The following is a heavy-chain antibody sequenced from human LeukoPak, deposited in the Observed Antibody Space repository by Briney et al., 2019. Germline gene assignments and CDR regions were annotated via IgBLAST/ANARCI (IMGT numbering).Heavy chain of an antibody. D-gene: IGHD6-13*01. CDR3: ARARPRSIAAAGTSWFDP. CDR1: GGSSSGYY. V-gene: IGHV4-34*01. CDR2: INHSGST. Sequence: PSETLSLTCAVYGGSSSGYYWSWIRQPPGKGLEWIGEINHSGSTNYSPSLKSRVTISVDTSKNQFSLKLSSVTAADTAVYYCARARPRSIAAAGTSWFDPWGQGTLVTVSS. J-gene: IGHJ5*02.